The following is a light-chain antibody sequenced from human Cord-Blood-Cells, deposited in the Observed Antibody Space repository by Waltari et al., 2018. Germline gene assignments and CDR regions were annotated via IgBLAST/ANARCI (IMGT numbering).Light chain of an antibody. V-gene: IGKV1-27*01. CDR2: AAS. J-gene: IGKJ1*01. CDR3: PKYNNAPCT. Sequence: DIQMTQSPSSLSASVGDRVTITCRANQGISNYLAWYQQNPGKVPKHLIYAASTLQSGVPSRFSSSRSGTDFNLTISSLQPEDVVTCYWPKYNNAPCTFGQGTKVEIK. CDR1: QGISNY.